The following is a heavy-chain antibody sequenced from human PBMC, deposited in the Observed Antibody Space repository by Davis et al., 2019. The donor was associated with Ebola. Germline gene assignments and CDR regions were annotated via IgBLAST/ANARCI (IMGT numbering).Heavy chain of an antibody. CDR2: ISAYNGNT. CDR3: ARVTYDMYYYGMDV. D-gene: IGHD3-9*01. CDR1: GYTFTSYG. J-gene: IGHJ6*02. Sequence: AASVKVSCKASGYTFTSYGISWVRQAPGQGLEWMGWISAYNGNTNYAQKLQGRVTITTDTSTSTAYMELRSLRSEDTAVYYCARVTYDMYYYGMDVWGQGTTVTVSS. V-gene: IGHV1-18*01.